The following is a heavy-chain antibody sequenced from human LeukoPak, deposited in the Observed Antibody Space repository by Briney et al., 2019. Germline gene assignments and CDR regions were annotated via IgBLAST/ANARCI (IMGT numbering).Heavy chain of an antibody. CDR2: TYYRSKWYN. CDR1: GDSVSSNSAA. CDR3: AREGPAFDI. Sequence: SQTLLLTCAISGDSVSSNSAAWNWIRQSLSRGLEWLGKTYYRSKWYNDYAISVKGRIDINRDTAKNHFSLQLNSVTPEDTAVYYCAREGPAFDIWGQGTMVTVSS. J-gene: IGHJ3*02. V-gene: IGHV6-1*01.